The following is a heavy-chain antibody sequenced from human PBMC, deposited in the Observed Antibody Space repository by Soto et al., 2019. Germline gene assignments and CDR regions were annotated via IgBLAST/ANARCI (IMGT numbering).Heavy chain of an antibody. V-gene: IGHV3-23*01. J-gene: IGHJ5*02. Sequence: GGSLRLSCAASGFTFSSYAMSWVRQAPGKGLEWVSAISGSGGSTYYADSVKGRFTISRDNSKNTLYLQMNSLRAEDTAVYYCAKLRYCSGGSCPGWFDPWGQGTLVTVSS. CDR2: ISGSGGST. CDR1: GFTFSSYA. D-gene: IGHD2-15*01. CDR3: AKLRYCSGGSCPGWFDP.